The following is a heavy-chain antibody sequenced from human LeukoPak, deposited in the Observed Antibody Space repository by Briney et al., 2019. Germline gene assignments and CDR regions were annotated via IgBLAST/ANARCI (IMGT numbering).Heavy chain of an antibody. D-gene: IGHD6-19*01. V-gene: IGHV1-46*01. CDR3: ARDPYTSVAGTHFDY. CDR1: GYTFTSYY. CDR2: INPSGGST. Sequence: ASVKVSCKASGYTFTSYYMHWVRQAPGQGLEWMGIINPSGGSTSYAQKFQGRVTMTRDTSTSTVYVELSSLRSEDTAVYYCARDPYTSVAGTHFDYWGQGTLVTVSS. J-gene: IGHJ4*02.